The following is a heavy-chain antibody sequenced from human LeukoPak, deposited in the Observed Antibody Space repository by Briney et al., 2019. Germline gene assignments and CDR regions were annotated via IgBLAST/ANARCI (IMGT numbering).Heavy chain of an antibody. CDR2: ISTSGSII. CDR1: GFTFSDYE. J-gene: IGHJ6*03. V-gene: IGHV3-48*03. CDR3: AKNVERGAYCSGGSCYPYYYYYMDV. Sequence: GGSLRLSCAASGFTFSDYEMNWVRQAPGKGLEWILHISTSGSIIHYADSVKGRFTISRDNAKNSLYLQMNSLRAEDTAVYYCAKNVERGAYCSGGSCYPYYYYYMDVWGKGTTVTISS. D-gene: IGHD2-15*01.